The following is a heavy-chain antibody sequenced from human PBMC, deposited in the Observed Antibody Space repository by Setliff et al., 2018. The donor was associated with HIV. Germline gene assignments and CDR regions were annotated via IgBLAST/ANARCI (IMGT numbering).Heavy chain of an antibody. V-gene: IGHV1-18*01. Sequence: AASVKVSCKASGYTFSSYGISWVRQAPGVGLEWMGWISTYKGSTNYTQSLQGRVTMTADTSTSTAYMELRSLRSDDTAVYYCARDLRWGANGALGAGDYWGQGTLVTVSS. CDR1: GYTFSSYG. CDR3: ARDLRWGANGALGAGDY. CDR2: ISTYKGST. D-gene: IGHD2-8*01. J-gene: IGHJ4*02.